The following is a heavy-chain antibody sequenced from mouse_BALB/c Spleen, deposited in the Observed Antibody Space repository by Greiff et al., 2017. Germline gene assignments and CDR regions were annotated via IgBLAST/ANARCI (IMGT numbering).Heavy chain of an antibody. CDR1: GYSITSDYA. CDR3: ARRATATSFAY. D-gene: IGHD1-2*01. CDR2: ISYSGST. J-gene: IGHJ3*01. V-gene: IGHV3-2*02. Sequence: EVKLQESGPGLVKPSQSLSLTCTVTGYSITSDYAWNWIRQFPGNKLEWMGYISYSGSTSYNPSLKSRISITRDTSKNQFFLQLNSVTTEDTATYYCARRATATSFAYWGQGTLVTVSA.